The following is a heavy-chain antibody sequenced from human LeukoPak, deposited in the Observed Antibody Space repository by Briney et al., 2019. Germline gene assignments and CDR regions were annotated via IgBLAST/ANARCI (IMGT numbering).Heavy chain of an antibody. CDR3: AKDLEDIVVVVAADHAFDI. D-gene: IGHD2-15*01. CDR2: INPNSGGT. V-gene: IGHV1-2*02. Sequence: GSVKVSCKASGYTFTSYDINWVRQATGQGLEWMGWINPNSGGTNYAQKFQGRVTMTRDTSISTAYMELSRLRSDDTAVYYCAKDLEDIVVVVAADHAFDIWGQGTMVTVSS. J-gene: IGHJ3*02. CDR1: GYTFTSYD.